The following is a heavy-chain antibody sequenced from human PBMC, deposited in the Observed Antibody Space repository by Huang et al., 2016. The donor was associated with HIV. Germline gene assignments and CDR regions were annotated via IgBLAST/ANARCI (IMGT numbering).Heavy chain of an antibody. J-gene: IGHJ4*02. D-gene: IGHD2-21*02. V-gene: IGHV3-30*02. Sequence: QEQLVESGGGVVQPGGSLRLSCATSGFSFSHYGMHWVRQDPGKGLDGVAVIRFDGGNKHYADSAKGRFTISIDNSKKMLFLEMNSLRGDDTAFYYCATDLGGYSFDYWGQGALVSVSS. CDR1: GFSFSHYG. CDR2: IRFDGGNK. CDR3: ATDLGGYSFDY.